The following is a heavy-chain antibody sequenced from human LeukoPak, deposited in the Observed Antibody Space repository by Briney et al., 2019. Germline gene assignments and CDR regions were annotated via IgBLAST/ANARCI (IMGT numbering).Heavy chain of an antibody. D-gene: IGHD1-26*01. J-gene: IGHJ4*02. CDR3: ARGGLTIAEATTSWYLDY. CDR1: GFTLSTYG. CDR2: IWYDGSNE. Sequence: GGSLRLSCAASGFTLSTYGMHWVRQAQGKGLEWVALIWYDGSNENYADSVKGRFTISRDNSRNTLSLQMNSLRGEDTAVYYCARGGLTIAEATTSWYLDYWGQGTLSPSPQ. V-gene: IGHV3-33*01.